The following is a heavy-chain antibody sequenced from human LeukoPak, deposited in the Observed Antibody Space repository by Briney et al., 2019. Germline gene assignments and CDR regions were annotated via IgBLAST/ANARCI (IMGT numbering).Heavy chain of an antibody. CDR3: AREPIMITFGGVIANSYMDV. CDR1: GGSISSSSYY. Sequence: KASETLSLTCTVSGGSISSSSYYWGWIRQPPGKGLEWIGSIYYSGSTYYNPSLKSRVTISVDTSKNQFSLKLSSVTAADTAVYYCAREPIMITFGGVIANSYMDVWGKGTTVTVSS. V-gene: IGHV4-39*07. J-gene: IGHJ6*03. CDR2: IYYSGST. D-gene: IGHD3-16*02.